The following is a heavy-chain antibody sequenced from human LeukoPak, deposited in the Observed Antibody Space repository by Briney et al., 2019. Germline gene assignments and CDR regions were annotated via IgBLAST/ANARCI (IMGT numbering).Heavy chain of an antibody. Sequence: SETLSLTCAVYGGSISGYYWSWIRQPPGKGLEWIGEINHSGSTNYNPSLKSRVTISVDTSKNQFSLKLSSVTAADTAVYYCARRRGSGSYYGIGYWGQGTLVTVSS. CDR1: GGSISGYY. CDR2: INHSGST. CDR3: ARRRGSGSYYGIGY. V-gene: IGHV4-34*01. D-gene: IGHD3-10*01. J-gene: IGHJ4*02.